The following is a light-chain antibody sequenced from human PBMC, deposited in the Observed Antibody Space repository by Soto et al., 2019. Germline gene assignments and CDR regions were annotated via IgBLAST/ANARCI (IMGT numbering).Light chain of an antibody. Sequence: IHLTRSPASLAAAVRERVTITCRASQSISTYLNWYQQKPGKAPKLLMHAASSLDRGVPSRFSGSGSGTDFTLTISSLQPEDFATYYCQQSYRPPRTFGQGTKVDIK. CDR1: QSISTY. V-gene: IGKV1-39*01. CDR2: AAS. J-gene: IGKJ1*01. CDR3: QQSYRPPRT.